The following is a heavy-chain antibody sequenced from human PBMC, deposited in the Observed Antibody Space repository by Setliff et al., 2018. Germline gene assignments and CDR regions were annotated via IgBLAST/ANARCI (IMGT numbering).Heavy chain of an antibody. CDR1: GYIFTSYG. J-gene: IGHJ4*02. Sequence: ASVKVSCKASGYIFTSYGFSWVRQAPGQGLEWMGWISTYNGKTNYAQKFQGRVTMTADTSTNTVYMDLSSLGSEDTAVYYCVRERRGGHFDYWGQGTLVTVSS. V-gene: IGHV1-18*01. CDR2: ISTYNGKT. CDR3: VRERRGGHFDY.